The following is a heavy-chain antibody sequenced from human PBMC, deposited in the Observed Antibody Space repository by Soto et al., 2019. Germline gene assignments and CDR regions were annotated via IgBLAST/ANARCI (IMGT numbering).Heavy chain of an antibody. CDR1: GGTFSSYA. CDR2: IIPIFGTA. Sequence: QVQLVQSGAEVKKPGSSVKVSCKASGGTFSSYAISWVRQAPGQGLEWMGGIIPIFGTANYAQKFQGRVTITADESTSTAYMERSSLRSEDTAVYYCARGDFWSGYLNYYYYGMDVWGQGTTVTVSS. CDR3: ARGDFWSGYLNYYYYGMDV. J-gene: IGHJ6*02. D-gene: IGHD3-3*01. V-gene: IGHV1-69*01.